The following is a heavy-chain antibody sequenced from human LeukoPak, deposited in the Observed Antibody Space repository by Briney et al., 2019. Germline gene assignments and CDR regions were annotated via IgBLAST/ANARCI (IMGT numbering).Heavy chain of an antibody. D-gene: IGHD6-19*01. CDR1: GGSISSYY. CDR3: ASGKQWLAFDC. Sequence: SETLSLTCTVSGGSISSYYWSWIRQPPGKGLEWIGYIYTSGSTNYNPSLKSRVTISVDTSKNQFSLKLSSVTAADTAVYYCASGKQWLAFDCWGQGTLVTVSS. J-gene: IGHJ4*02. V-gene: IGHV4-4*09. CDR2: IYTSGST.